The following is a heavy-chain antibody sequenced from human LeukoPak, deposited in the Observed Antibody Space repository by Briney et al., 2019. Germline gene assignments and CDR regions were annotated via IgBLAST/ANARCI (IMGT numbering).Heavy chain of an antibody. V-gene: IGHV3-53*04. CDR2: IFSGGTT. D-gene: IGHD5-18*01. CDR3: ARGVLGYSYGFDY. Sequence: GGSLRLSCAASGSTVSSNYMSWVRQAPGKGLEWVSVIFSGGTTYYADSVKGRFTISRHNSENTLYLQMNSLRGEDTAVYYCARGVLGYSYGFDYWGQGTLVTVSS. CDR1: GSTVSSNY. J-gene: IGHJ4*02.